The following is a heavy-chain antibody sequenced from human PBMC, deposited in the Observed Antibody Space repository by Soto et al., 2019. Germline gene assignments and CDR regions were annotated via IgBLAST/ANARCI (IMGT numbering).Heavy chain of an antibody. J-gene: IGHJ4*02. Sequence: GESLKISCHGSGYGFTTYWIGWVRQIPGKGLEWMGIIYPGDSDTRYSPSFQGQVTISADKSISTAYLQWSSLKASDTAIYYCATGGYCSGTRCYNFFDYWGQGTLVTVSS. D-gene: IGHD2-2*02. CDR3: ATGGYCSGTRCYNFFDY. V-gene: IGHV5-51*01. CDR1: GYGFTTYW. CDR2: IYPGDSDT.